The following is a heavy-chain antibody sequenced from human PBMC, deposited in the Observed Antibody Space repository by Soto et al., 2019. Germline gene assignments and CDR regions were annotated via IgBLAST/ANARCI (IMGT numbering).Heavy chain of an antibody. J-gene: IGHJ5*02. Sequence: QVQLVQSGAEVKTPGSSVKVSCKASGGTFSSYAISWVRQAPGQGLEWMGGIIPIFGTANYAQKFQGRVTITADESTSTAYMELSSLRSEDTAVYYCARDPVEMATITDWFDPWGQGTLVTVSS. D-gene: IGHD5-12*01. CDR2: IIPIFGTA. V-gene: IGHV1-69*01. CDR1: GGTFSSYA. CDR3: ARDPVEMATITDWFDP.